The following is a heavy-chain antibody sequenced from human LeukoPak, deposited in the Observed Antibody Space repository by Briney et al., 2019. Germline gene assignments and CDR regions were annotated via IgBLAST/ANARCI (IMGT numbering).Heavy chain of an antibody. V-gene: IGHV4-59*11. Sequence: SETLSLTCTVSGLSISSHYWSWIRQPPGKGLEWVGYIHYTGHTRYNPSLTNRVSISADTSKNQFSLILNSLTTADTAVYYCVRDHEVITPAVGHWFDPWGQGPSVRLL. CDR3: VRDHEVITPAVGHWFDP. J-gene: IGHJ5*02. CDR1: GLSISSHY. CDR2: IHYTGHT. D-gene: IGHD4-23*01.